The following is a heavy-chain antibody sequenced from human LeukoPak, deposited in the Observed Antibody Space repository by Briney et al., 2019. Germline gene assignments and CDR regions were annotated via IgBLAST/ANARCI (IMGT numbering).Heavy chain of an antibody. CDR3: ARGVGLTQGGTFDY. Sequence: SETLSLTCTVSGYSIGSGSYWGWIRQPPGKGLEWIGSIYHSGSTHYNSSLKSRVTISVDTSKNQLSLKLSSVTAADTAVYYCARGVGLTQGGTFDYWGQGTLVTVSS. D-gene: IGHD1-1*01. J-gene: IGHJ4*02. V-gene: IGHV4-38-2*02. CDR1: GYSIGSGSY. CDR2: IYHSGST.